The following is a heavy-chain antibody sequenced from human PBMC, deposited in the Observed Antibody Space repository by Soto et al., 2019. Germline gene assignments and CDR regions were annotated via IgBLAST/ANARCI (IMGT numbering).Heavy chain of an antibody. CDR1: GYISSNFG. J-gene: IGHJ4*02. CDR2: ISAYNGNT. CDR3: AKQGNEATTAVANSFVY. Sequence: GASVKVSCKTSGYISSNFGISWMRQVHGQGLEWMGWISAYNGNTNYAQKFQDRVTLTTDTSTNTLYLQMSSLRVEDTATYYCAKQGNEATTAVANSFVYWGRGTLVTVSS. V-gene: IGHV1-18*01. D-gene: IGHD6-19*01.